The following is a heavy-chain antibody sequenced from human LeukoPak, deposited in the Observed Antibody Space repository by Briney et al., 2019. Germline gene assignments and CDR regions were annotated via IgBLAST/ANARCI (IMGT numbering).Heavy chain of an antibody. CDR3: ARGQGRDGYNGILEY. CDR2: INPSGST. J-gene: IGHJ4*02. D-gene: IGHD5-24*01. V-gene: IGHV4-34*01. CDR1: GGSFNDYY. Sequence: SETLSLTCAVYGGSFNDYYWTWIRQPPGKGLEWIGEINPSGSTNYNPSLKRRVTISVDTSKNQFSLKLSPVTAADTAVFYCARGQGRDGYNGILEYWGQGALVTVSS.